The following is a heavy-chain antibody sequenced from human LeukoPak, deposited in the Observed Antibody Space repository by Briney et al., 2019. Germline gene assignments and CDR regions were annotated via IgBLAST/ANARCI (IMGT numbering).Heavy chain of an antibody. V-gene: IGHV4-59*01. D-gene: IGHD1-1*01. CDR2: ISYSGST. Sequence: PSETLSLTCTVSGGSISSYCWSWIRQPPGKGLEWIGYISYSGSTNFNPSLKSRVTISVDTSKNQFSLKLSSVTAADTAVYYCAREGTAGTNLNWFDLWGQGTLVTVSS. CDR3: AREGTAGTNLNWFDL. J-gene: IGHJ5*02. CDR1: GGSISSYC.